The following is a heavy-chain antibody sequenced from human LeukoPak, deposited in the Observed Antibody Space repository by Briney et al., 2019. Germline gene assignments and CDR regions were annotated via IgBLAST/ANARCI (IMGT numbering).Heavy chain of an antibody. V-gene: IGHV4-34*01. Sequence: SETLSLTCAVYGGSFSGYYWSWIRQPPGKGLEWIGEINHSGSTNYNPSLKSRVTISVDTSKNQFSLKLSSVTAADTAVYYCARGRFRGPFDYWGQGTLVTVSS. CDR3: ARGRFRGPFDY. J-gene: IGHJ4*02. D-gene: IGHD3-10*01. CDR1: GGSFSGYY. CDR2: INHSGST.